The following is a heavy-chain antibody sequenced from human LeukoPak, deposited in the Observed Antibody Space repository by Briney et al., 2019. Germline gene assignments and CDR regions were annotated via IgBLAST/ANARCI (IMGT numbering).Heavy chain of an antibody. Sequence: GRSLRLSCAASGFTFSSYAMHWVRQAPGKGLEWVAVISYDGSNKYYADSVKGRFTISRDNSKNTLYLQMNSLRAEDTAVYYCARDHYYDFWSGYYRYNWFDPWGQGTLVTVS. J-gene: IGHJ5*02. V-gene: IGHV3-30-3*01. CDR1: GFTFSSYA. CDR3: ARDHYYDFWSGYYRYNWFDP. D-gene: IGHD3-3*01. CDR2: ISYDGSNK.